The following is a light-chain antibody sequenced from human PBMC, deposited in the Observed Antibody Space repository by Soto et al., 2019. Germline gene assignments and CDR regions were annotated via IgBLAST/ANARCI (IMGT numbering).Light chain of an antibody. CDR1: QSVLYNSNNMNY. CDR3: QQYYSTPRT. CDR2: WAS. J-gene: IGKJ1*01. Sequence: DIVMTQSPDSLAVSLGERATINCKSSQSVLYNSNNMNYLAWYQQKPGQPPKMIIYWASTRESGVPDRFSGSGSGTYFTLTISSLHPEDVPVYYCQQYYSTPRTFGQGTKVEIK. V-gene: IGKV4-1*01.